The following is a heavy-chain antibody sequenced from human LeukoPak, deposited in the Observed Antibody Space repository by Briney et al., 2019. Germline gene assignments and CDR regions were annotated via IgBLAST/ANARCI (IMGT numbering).Heavy chain of an antibody. CDR1: GYTFTSYA. CDR3: AKINRRYPFYYYGMDV. Sequence: ASVKVSCKASGYTFTSYAMHWVRQAPGQRLEWMGWINAGNGNTKYSQKFQGRVTITRDTSASTAYMELSSLRSEDTAVYYCAKINRRYPFYYYGMDVWGQGTTVTVSS. J-gene: IGHJ6*02. V-gene: IGHV1-3*01. D-gene: IGHD1-14*01. CDR2: INAGNGNT.